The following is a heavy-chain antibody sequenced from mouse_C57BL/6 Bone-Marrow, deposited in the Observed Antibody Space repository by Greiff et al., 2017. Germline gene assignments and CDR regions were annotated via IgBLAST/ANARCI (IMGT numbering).Heavy chain of an antibody. J-gene: IGHJ3*01. Sequence: QVQLQQSGAELVRPGTSVKVSCKASGYAFTNYLIEWVKQRPGQGLEWIGVINPGSGGTNYNEKFKGKATLTADKSSSTAYMQLSSLTSEDSAVYFCARLRGYDGGRFAYWGQGTLVTVSA. CDR3: ARLRGYDGGRFAY. D-gene: IGHD2-2*01. CDR2: INPGSGGT. V-gene: IGHV1-54*01. CDR1: GYAFTNYL.